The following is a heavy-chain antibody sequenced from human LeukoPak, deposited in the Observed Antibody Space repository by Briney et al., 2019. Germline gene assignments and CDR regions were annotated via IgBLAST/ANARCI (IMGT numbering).Heavy chain of an antibody. CDR2: ISYDGGNK. J-gene: IGHJ3*02. D-gene: IGHD3-22*01. V-gene: IGHV3-30*18. CDR3: AKARGVNYYDSSGDDAFDI. Sequence: GGSLRLSCSASGFTFSIYAMHWVRQAPGKGLEWVAVISYDGGNKYYGDFVKGRFAISRDNSKNTLYLQMNSLRAEDTAVYYCAKARGVNYYDSSGDDAFDIWGQGTMVTVSS. CDR1: GFTFSIYA.